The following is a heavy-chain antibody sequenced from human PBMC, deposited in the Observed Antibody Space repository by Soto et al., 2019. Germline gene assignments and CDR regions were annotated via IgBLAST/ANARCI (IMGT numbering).Heavy chain of an antibody. CDR1: GGSISSYY. CDR3: ARRWGEVSDI. Sequence: QVQLQESGPGLVKPSETLSLTCTVSGGSISSYYWSWIRQPPGKGLEWIGYIYYSGSTNYNPSLKSRATISVDTSKNQSSLTLSSVTAADTAVYYCARRWGEVSDIWGQGTMVTVSS. D-gene: IGHD1-26*01. CDR2: IYYSGST. J-gene: IGHJ3*02. V-gene: IGHV4-59*08.